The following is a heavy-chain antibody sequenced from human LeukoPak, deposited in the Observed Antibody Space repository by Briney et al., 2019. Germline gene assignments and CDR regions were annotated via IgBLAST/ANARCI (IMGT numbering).Heavy chain of an antibody. CDR2: INSRSSTI. Sequence: GGSLRLSCAASRFTFSNYGVNWVRQAPGKGLEWVSYINSRSSTIYYADSVRGRFTISRDNAKNSLYLQMNSLKAEDTAICYCAREVGTPQAFDIWGQGTMVTVSS. CDR1: RFTFSNYG. D-gene: IGHD1-26*01. V-gene: IGHV3-48*01. CDR3: AREVGTPQAFDI. J-gene: IGHJ3*02.